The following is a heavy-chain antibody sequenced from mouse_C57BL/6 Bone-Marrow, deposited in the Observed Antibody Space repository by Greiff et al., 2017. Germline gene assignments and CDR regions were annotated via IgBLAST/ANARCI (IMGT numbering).Heavy chain of an antibody. V-gene: IGHV1-82*01. CDR3: AFYGSSYVGFAY. CDR1: GYAFSSSW. J-gene: IGHJ3*01. D-gene: IGHD1-1*01. CDR2: IYPGDGDT. Sequence: QVQLQQSGPELVKPGASVKISCKASGYAFSSSWMNWVKQRPGKGLEWIGRIYPGDGDTNYNGQFKGKATLSADKSSSTAYMQLSSLTSEDSAVYFCAFYGSSYVGFAYWGQGTLVTVSA.